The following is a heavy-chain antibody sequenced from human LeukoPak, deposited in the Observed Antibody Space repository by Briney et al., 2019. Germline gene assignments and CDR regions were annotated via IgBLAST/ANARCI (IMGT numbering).Heavy chain of an antibody. CDR1: GFTFDDYA. CDR3: AEALYYDILTGFDY. Sequence: PGGSLRLSCAASGFTFDDYAMHWVRQAPGKGLEWVSGISWNSGSIGYADSVKGRFTISRDNAKNPLYLQMNSLRAEDTALYYCAEALYYDILTGFDYWGQGTLVTVSS. D-gene: IGHD3-9*01. V-gene: IGHV3-9*01. J-gene: IGHJ4*02. CDR2: ISWNSGSI.